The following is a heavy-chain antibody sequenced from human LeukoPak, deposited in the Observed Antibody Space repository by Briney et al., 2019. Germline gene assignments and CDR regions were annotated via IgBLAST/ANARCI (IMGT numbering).Heavy chain of an antibody. CDR2: IYYSGTT. Sequence: PSETLSLTCTVSGGSIPISTYYWGWVRQPPGKGLEWIGSIYYSGTTKYNPSLKSRVTISLDTSKNQYSLKLSSVTAADTAVYYCARGARDYMDVWGKGTTVTISS. CDR3: ARGARDYMDV. V-gene: IGHV4-39*07. CDR1: GGSIPISTYY. J-gene: IGHJ6*03.